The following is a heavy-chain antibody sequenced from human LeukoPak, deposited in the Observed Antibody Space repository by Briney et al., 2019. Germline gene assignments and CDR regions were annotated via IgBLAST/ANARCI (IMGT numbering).Heavy chain of an antibody. CDR2: ISGGGGST. CDR1: GFTFSSYG. D-gene: IGHD6-19*01. J-gene: IGHJ4*02. V-gene: IGHV3-23*01. Sequence: GGSLRLSCAASGFTFSSYGMHWVRQAPGKGLEWVSAISGGGGSTYYADSVKGRFTISRDNSKNTLYLQMNSLRAEDTAVYYCARIVQWLAAHWGQGTLVTVSS. CDR3: ARIVQWLAAH.